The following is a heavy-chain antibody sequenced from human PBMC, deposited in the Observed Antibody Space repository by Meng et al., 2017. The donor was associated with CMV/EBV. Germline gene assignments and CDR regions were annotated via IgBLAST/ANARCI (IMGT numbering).Heavy chain of an antibody. Sequence: SETLSLTCTVSGGSISSSSYYWGWIRQPPGKGLEWIGSIYYSGSTYYNPSLKSRVTISVDTSKNQFSLKLSSVTAADTAVYYCARSSRSIPYYGMDVWGQGTTVTVSS. D-gene: IGHD2-21*01. CDR3: ARSSRSIPYYGMDV. V-gene: IGHV4-39*07. CDR1: GGSISSSSYY. CDR2: IYYSGST. J-gene: IGHJ6*02.